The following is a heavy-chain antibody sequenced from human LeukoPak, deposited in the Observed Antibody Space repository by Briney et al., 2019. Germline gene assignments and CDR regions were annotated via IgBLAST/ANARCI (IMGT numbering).Heavy chain of an antibody. CDR2: IYYSGST. J-gene: IGHJ4*02. Sequence: SETLSLTCTVSGGSISSSSYYWGWIRQPPGKGLEWIGSIYYSGSTNYNPSLKSRVTISVDTSKNQFSLKLSSVTAADTAVYYCARRGTAWVIDYWGQGTLVTVSS. CDR1: GGSISSSSYY. CDR3: ARRGTAWVIDY. V-gene: IGHV4-39*07. D-gene: IGHD2-21*02.